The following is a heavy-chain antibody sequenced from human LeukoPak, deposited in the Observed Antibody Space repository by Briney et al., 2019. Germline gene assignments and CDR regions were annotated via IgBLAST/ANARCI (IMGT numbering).Heavy chain of an antibody. CDR1: GYSISSGYY. D-gene: IGHD3-22*01. Sequence: SETLSLTCTVSGYSISSGYYWGWIRQPPGKGLEWIGSIYHSGSTYYSPSLKSRVTISVDTSKNQFSLKLNSVTAADTAVYYCARSTWLLDKWGQGTLVTVSS. V-gene: IGHV4-38-2*02. J-gene: IGHJ4*02. CDR3: ARSTWLLDK. CDR2: IYHSGST.